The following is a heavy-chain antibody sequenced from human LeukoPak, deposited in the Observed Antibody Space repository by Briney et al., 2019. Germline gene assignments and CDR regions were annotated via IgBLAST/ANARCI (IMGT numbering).Heavy chain of an antibody. CDR1: GGSISSGGYY. CDR2: IYYSGST. Sequence: PSETLSLTCTVSGGSISSGGYYWSWIRQHPGKGLEWIGYIYYSGSTYYNPSLKSRVTISVDTSKNQFSLKLSSVTAADTAVYYCARGYCSGGSCHEIFDYWGQGTLVTVSS. CDR3: ARGYCSGGSCHEIFDY. D-gene: IGHD2-15*01. V-gene: IGHV4-31*03. J-gene: IGHJ4*02.